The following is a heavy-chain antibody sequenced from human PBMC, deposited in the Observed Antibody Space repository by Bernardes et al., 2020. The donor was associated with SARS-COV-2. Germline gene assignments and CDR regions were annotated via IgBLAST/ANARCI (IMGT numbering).Heavy chain of an antibody. V-gene: IGHV3-23*01. CDR3: AKGCSATCYRGDY. Sequence: GSLRLSCAASGFTFSSYAMSWVRQAPGKGLEWVSAISASGGRTYYADSVKGRFSISRDNSKNTLFLQMNSLRAEDTALHYCAKGCSATCYRGDYWGQGTLVTVSS. D-gene: IGHD2-2*01. CDR1: GFTFSSYA. CDR2: ISASGGRT. J-gene: IGHJ4*02.